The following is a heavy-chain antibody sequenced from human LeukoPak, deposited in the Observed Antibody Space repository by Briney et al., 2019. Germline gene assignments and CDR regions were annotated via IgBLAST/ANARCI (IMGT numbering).Heavy chain of an antibody. V-gene: IGHV3-30*18. J-gene: IGHJ4*02. CDR2: ISYDGSNK. CDR1: GFTFSSYG. CDR3: AKDYYDSSGYFNTPAAFDY. Sequence: GGSLRLSCAASGFTFSSYGMHWVRQAPGKGLEWVAVISYDGSNKYYADPVKGRFTISRDNSKNTLYLQMNSLRAEDTAVYYCAKDYYDSSGYFNTPAAFDYWGQGTLVTVSS. D-gene: IGHD3-22*01.